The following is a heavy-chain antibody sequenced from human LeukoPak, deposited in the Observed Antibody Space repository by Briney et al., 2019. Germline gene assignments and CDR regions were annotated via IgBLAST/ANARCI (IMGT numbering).Heavy chain of an antibody. V-gene: IGHV1-2*02. Sequence: ASVKVSCKSSGYTFTDYYMHWVRQGPGQGLEWVGWINPNGGGTNYAQSFQGRVTMTRDTSIGTAYMELSSLISDDTAIYYCARENNSGGYRKAAFDYWGQGTLVTVTS. D-gene: IGHD6-19*01. CDR1: GYTFTDYY. J-gene: IGHJ4*02. CDR3: ARENNSGGYRKAAFDY. CDR2: INPNGGGT.